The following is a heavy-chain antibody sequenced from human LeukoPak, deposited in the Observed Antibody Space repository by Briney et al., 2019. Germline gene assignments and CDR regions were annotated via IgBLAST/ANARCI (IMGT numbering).Heavy chain of an antibody. D-gene: IGHD1-14*01. Sequence: GGSLRLSCAASGFTVRSNYMSWVRRAPGKGLEWVSVIYSGGSTYYADSVKGRFTISRDNSKNTLYLQMNSLRAEDTAVYYCARARRRNQNDAFDIWGQGTMVTVSS. CDR3: ARARRRNQNDAFDI. V-gene: IGHV3-53*01. CDR2: IYSGGST. J-gene: IGHJ3*02. CDR1: GFTVRSNY.